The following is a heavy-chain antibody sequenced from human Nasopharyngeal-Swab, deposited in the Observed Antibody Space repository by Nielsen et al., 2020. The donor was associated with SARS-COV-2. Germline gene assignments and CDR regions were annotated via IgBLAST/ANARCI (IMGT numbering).Heavy chain of an antibody. CDR1: GGSISSGGYY. V-gene: IGHV4-31*03. CDR2: IYYSGST. J-gene: IGHJ3*02. D-gene: IGHD3-3*01. CDR3: ARDRGITIFGVVIIDALDI. Sequence: SETLSLTCTVSGGSISSGGYYWSWIRQHPGKGLEWIGYIYYSGSTYYNPSLKSRVTISVDTSKNQFSLKLSSVTAADTAVYYCARDRGITIFGVVIIDALDIWGQGTMVTVSS.